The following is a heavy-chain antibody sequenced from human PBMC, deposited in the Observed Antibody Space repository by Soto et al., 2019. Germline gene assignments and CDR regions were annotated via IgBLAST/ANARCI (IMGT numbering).Heavy chain of an antibody. D-gene: IGHD2-21*01. Sequence: SETLSLTCAVYGRSFSGYYWSWIRQPPGKGLEWIGEINHSGSTNYNPSLKSRVTISVDTSKNQFSLKLSSVTAADTAVYYCASLGGDFDYWGQGTLVTVSS. J-gene: IGHJ4*02. CDR2: INHSGST. CDR3: ASLGGDFDY. CDR1: GRSFSGYY. V-gene: IGHV4-34*01.